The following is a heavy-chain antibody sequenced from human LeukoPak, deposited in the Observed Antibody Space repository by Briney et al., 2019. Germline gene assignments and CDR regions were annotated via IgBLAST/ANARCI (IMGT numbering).Heavy chain of an antibody. D-gene: IGHD3-9*01. CDR2: VFSSGSA. Sequence: PSETLSLTCTVSGDSISGGTYYWAWIRQPAGKGLEWIGHVFSSGSADYNPSLNSRATISEDTSTNQFSLRLSSMTAADTAVYYCARLYQYYHTSSGYYKGFYFDSWGQGTLVTVSS. CDR1: GDSISGGTYY. J-gene: IGHJ4*02. V-gene: IGHV4-61*09. CDR3: ARLYQYYHTSSGYYKGFYFDS.